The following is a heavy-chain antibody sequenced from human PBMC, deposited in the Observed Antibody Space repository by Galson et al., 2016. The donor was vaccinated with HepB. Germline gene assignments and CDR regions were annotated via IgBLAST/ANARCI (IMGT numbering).Heavy chain of an antibody. D-gene: IGHD3-3*01. CDR3: ARVSSGDFWSGSKYYFDY. J-gene: IGHJ4*02. Sequence: SETLSLTCTVSGGSVSSGSYYWSWIRQPPGKGLEWIGYIYYSGSTNYNLSLKSRVTISVDTSKNQFSLKLSSVTAADTAVYYCARVSSGDFWSGSKYYFDYWGQGTLVTVSS. CDR2: IYYSGST. V-gene: IGHV4-61*01. CDR1: GGSVSSGSYY.